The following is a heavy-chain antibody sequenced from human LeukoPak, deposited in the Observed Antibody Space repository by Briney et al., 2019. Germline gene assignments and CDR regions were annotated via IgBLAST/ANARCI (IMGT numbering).Heavy chain of an antibody. Sequence: PGGSLRLSCAASGLTFSRYWLGWVRQAPGKGLEWVANMNQDGSEQYYVESVKGRFTISRDNAKNSLYLQMNSLRVEDTAVYYCARDRGPNTYDYWGQGTLVTVSS. V-gene: IGHV3-7*01. CDR2: MNQDGSEQ. D-gene: IGHD3-10*01. CDR1: GLTFSRYW. CDR3: ARDRGPNTYDY. J-gene: IGHJ4*02.